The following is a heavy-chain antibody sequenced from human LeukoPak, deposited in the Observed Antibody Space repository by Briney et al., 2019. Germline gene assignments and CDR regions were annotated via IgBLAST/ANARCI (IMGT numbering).Heavy chain of an antibody. J-gene: IGHJ6*03. CDR3: ARVGWYYYGSGSYWHYYYYMDV. CDR1: GGSISSGDYY. CDR2: IYYSGST. D-gene: IGHD3-10*01. Sequence: SETLSLTCTVSGGSISSGDYYWSWIRQPPGKGLEWIGYIYYSGSTYYNPSLKSRVTISVDTSKNQFSLKLSSVTAADTAVYYCARVGWYYYGSGSYWHYYYYMDVWGKGTTVTVSS. V-gene: IGHV4-30-4*08.